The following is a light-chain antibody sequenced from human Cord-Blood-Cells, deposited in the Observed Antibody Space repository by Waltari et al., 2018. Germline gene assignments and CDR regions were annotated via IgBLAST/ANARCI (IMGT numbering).Light chain of an antibody. CDR3: QQYYRTPWT. V-gene: IGKV4-1*01. CDR2: WAS. CDR1: QSVLYSSNNNNY. Sequence: DILMTQSPDSLAASLGVRATVNCQSSQSVLYSSNNNNYLAWYQQKPGQPPKLLIYWASTRESDVPDRCSGSGSGTDFALTISSRQAEDVAVYNCQQYYRTPWTFGQGTKVEIK. J-gene: IGKJ1*01.